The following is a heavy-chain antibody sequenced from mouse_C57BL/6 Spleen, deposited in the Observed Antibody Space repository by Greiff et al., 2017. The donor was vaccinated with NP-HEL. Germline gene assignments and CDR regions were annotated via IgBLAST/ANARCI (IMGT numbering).Heavy chain of an antibody. CDR3: ARGGDDYDPDY. CDR2: IYPGDGDT. V-gene: IGHV1-82*01. Sequence: QVQLQQSGPELVKPGASVKISCKASGYAFSSSWMNWVKQRPGKGLEWIGRIYPGDGDTNYNGKFKGKATLTADKSSSTAYMQLSSLTSEDSAVYFCARGGDDYDPDYWGQGTTLTVSS. CDR1: GYAFSSSW. D-gene: IGHD2-4*01. J-gene: IGHJ2*01.